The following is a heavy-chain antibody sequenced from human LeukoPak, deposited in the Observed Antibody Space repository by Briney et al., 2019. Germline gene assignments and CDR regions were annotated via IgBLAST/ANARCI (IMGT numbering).Heavy chain of an antibody. V-gene: IGHV4-31*03. CDR2: ISYSGST. CDR1: GGSISSGGYY. J-gene: IGHJ2*01. CDR3: ARALTSATRYFDL. Sequence: ASDTLSLTCSVSGGSISSGGYYWRWIRQHPGKGLERIGYISYSGSTHYNPSLKSRVTISEDTSKNQFSLKMTSVTAADTAVYYCARALTSATRYFDLWGRGTLVTVSS. D-gene: IGHD4-17*01.